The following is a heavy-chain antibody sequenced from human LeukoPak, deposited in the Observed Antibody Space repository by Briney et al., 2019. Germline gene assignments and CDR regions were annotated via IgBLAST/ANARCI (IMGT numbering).Heavy chain of an antibody. CDR1: GGSISSSSYY. J-gene: IGHJ4*02. Sequence: PSETLSLTCTVSGGSISSSSYYWGWIRQPPGKGLEWIGSIYYSGSTYYNPSLKSRVTISVDTSKNQFSLKLSSVTAADTAVYYCARDGAYCGGACYSLDYWGQGTLVTVSS. CDR3: ARDGAYCGGACYSLDY. V-gene: IGHV4-39*07. D-gene: IGHD2-21*02. CDR2: IYYSGST.